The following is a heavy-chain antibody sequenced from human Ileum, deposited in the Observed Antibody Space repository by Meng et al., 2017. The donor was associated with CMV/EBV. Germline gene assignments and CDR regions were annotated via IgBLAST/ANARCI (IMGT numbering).Heavy chain of an antibody. CDR2: VSYDEDQK. J-gene: IGHJ4*02. D-gene: IGHD3-16*01. CDR1: GFSFTQFA. V-gene: IGHV3-30*14. Sequence: GESLKISCAASGFSFTQFAMHWVRQAPGKGLEWVAIVSYDEDQKYYVDSVRGRFTISRDNSKNTLYLQRNSLRAEDTATFYCVRSYNDNWHTFEYWGQGTLVTVSS. CDR3: VRSYNDNWHTFEY.